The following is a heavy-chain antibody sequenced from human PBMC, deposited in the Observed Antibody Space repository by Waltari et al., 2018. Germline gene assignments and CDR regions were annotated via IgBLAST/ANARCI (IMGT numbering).Heavy chain of an antibody. Sequence: QVQLQESGPGLVTPSETLSLTCTASGCSLSSYYWSWIRQPPGKGLEWIGYIYYSGSTNYNPSLKSRVTISVDTSKNQFSLKLSSVTAADTAVYYCARDSSSSEDRTHFDYWGQGTLVTVSS. CDR1: GCSLSSYY. J-gene: IGHJ4*02. D-gene: IGHD6-6*01. V-gene: IGHV4-59*01. CDR2: IYYSGST. CDR3: ARDSSSSEDRTHFDY.